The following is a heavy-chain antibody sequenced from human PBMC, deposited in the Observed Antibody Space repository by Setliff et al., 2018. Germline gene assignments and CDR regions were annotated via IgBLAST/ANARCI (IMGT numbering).Heavy chain of an antibody. J-gene: IGHJ4*02. CDR1: GGSFSGYY. Sequence: PSETLSLTCAVYGGSFSGYYWSWIRQPPGKGLEWLGEINHSGSTNCNPSLKSRVTISVDTSKNQFSLKLSSVTAADTAVYYCARGGMSSSWFQGYFDYWGQGTLVTVSS. V-gene: IGHV4-34*01. D-gene: IGHD6-13*01. CDR2: INHSGST. CDR3: ARGGMSSSWFQGYFDY.